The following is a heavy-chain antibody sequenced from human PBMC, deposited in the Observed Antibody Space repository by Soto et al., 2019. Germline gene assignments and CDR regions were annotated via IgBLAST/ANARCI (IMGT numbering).Heavy chain of an antibody. CDR3: ARVRENWQCFFYLPFY. CDR2: ISGSGGST. Sequence: GGSLRLSCAASGFTFSSYAMSWVRQAPGKGLEWVAAISGSGGSTDHAYSVKGQFTISRDNSKNTPYLQMNSLRAEDTAVYYCARVRENWQCFFYLPFYWGQGTLVTVSS. CDR1: GFTFSSYA. J-gene: IGHJ4*02. D-gene: IGHD1-1*01. V-gene: IGHV3-23*01.